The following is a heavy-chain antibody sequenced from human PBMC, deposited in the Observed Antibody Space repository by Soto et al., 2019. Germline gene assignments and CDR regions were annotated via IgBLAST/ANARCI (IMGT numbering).Heavy chain of an antibody. D-gene: IGHD2-2*02. V-gene: IGHV1-69*13. CDR3: AREPRGYCSSTSCYTHFDY. CDR2: IIPIFGTA. J-gene: IGHJ4*02. Sequence: SVKVSCKASGGTFSSYAISWVRQAPGQGLEWMGGIIPIFGTANYAQKFQGRVTITADESTSTAYMERSSLRSEDTAVYYCAREPRGYCSSTSCYTHFDYWGQGTLVTVSS. CDR1: GGTFSSYA.